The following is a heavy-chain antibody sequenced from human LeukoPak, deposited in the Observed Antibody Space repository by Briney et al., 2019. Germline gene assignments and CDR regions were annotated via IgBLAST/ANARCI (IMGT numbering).Heavy chain of an antibody. CDR2: IYYSGST. CDR3: ATWRTAKTGFDY. CDR1: GGSIRSSSYY. V-gene: IGHV4-61*05. D-gene: IGHD1-1*01. Sequence: SETLSLTCTVSGGSIRSSSYYWSWIRQPPGKGLEWIGYIYYSGSTNYNPSLKSRVTISVDTSKNQFSLRLSSVTAADTAVYYCATWRTAKTGFDYWGQGTLVTVSS. J-gene: IGHJ4*02.